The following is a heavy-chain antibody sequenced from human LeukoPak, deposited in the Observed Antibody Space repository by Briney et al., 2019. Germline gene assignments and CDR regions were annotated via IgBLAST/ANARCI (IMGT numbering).Heavy chain of an antibody. CDR3: ARDNYGDYFLDY. CDR1: GFTFSSYG. V-gene: IGHV3-30*03. Sequence: GGSLRLSCAASGFTFSSYGMHWVRQPPGKGLEWVAAISHDGRDKYSADSVKGRFTISRDNSKNTLYLQMNSLRAEDTAVYFCARDNYGDYFLDYWGQGTLVTVSS. J-gene: IGHJ4*02. CDR2: ISHDGRDK. D-gene: IGHD4-17*01.